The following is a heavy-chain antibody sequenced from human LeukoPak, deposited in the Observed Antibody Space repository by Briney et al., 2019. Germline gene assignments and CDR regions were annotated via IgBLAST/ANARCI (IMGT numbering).Heavy chain of an antibody. CDR3: ARGPRYDCSGGSCRSGY. V-gene: IGHV1-69*13. J-gene: IGHJ4*02. CDR2: IIPIFGTA. Sequence: ASVKVSCKASGGTFSSYAISWVRQAPGQGLEWMGGIIPIFGTANYAQKFQGRVTITADESTSTAYMELSSLRSEDTAVYYCARGPRYDCSGGSCRSGYWGQGTLVTVSS. CDR1: GGTFSSYA. D-gene: IGHD2-15*01.